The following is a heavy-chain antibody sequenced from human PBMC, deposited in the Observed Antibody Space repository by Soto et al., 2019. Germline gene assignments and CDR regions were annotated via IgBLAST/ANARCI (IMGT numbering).Heavy chain of an antibody. Sequence: GGSLRLSCAASGFTFSSYAMHWVRQAPGKGLEWVAVISYDGSNKYYADSVKGRFTISRDNSKNTLYLQMNSLRAEDTAVYYCARVSKGHRSLTYYYYYGMDVWGQGTTVTVSS. J-gene: IGHJ6*02. CDR1: GFTFSSYA. CDR2: ISYDGSNK. V-gene: IGHV3-30-3*01. CDR3: ARVSKGHRSLTYYYYYGMDV.